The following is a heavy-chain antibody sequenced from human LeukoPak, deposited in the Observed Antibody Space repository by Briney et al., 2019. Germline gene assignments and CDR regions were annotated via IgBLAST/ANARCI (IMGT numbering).Heavy chain of an antibody. Sequence: QAGGSLRLSCAASGFTFSTYAVSWVRQAPGRGLEWVSAITGSGVTTYYADSVKGRFTISRDNSKSTVYLQMNSLRDEDTALYYCAKGRGFNAYVLFDYWGQGTLVTVSS. V-gene: IGHV3-23*01. CDR1: GFTFSTYA. CDR2: ITGSGVTT. CDR3: AKGRGFNAYVLFDY. D-gene: IGHD2-2*01. J-gene: IGHJ4*02.